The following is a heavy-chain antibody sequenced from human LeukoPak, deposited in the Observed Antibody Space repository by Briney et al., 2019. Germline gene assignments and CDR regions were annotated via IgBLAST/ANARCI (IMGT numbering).Heavy chain of an antibody. J-gene: IGHJ4*02. V-gene: IGHV3-74*01. CDR2: VNGDETSR. Sequence: GGSLRLSCTASGFTFRDYWMHWIRQTAREGLVWVSLVNGDETSRAYADSVEGRFTISRDNAKNTLYLQIDSLRAEDSAIYYCARDRAERNWTYHTLFDYWGQGTPVTVSS. CDR1: GFTFRDYW. CDR3: ARDRAERNWTYHTLFDY. D-gene: IGHD3/OR15-3a*01.